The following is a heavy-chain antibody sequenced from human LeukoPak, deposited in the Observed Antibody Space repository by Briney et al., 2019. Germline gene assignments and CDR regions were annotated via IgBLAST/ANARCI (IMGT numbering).Heavy chain of an antibody. J-gene: IGHJ4*02. D-gene: IGHD5-18*01. V-gene: IGHV4-39*07. Sequence: PSETLSLTCTVSGGSISSSSYYWGWIRQPPGKGLEWIGSIYYSGSTYYNPSLKSRVTISVDTSKNQFSLKLSSVTAADTAVYYCARAGSYGRDYFDYWGQGTLVTVSS. CDR3: ARAGSYGRDYFDY. CDR2: IYYSGST. CDR1: GGSISSSSYY.